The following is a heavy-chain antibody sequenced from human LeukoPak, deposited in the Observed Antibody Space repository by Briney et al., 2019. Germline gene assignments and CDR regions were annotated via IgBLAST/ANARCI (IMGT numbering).Heavy chain of an antibody. V-gene: IGHV3-23*01. CDR2: ISGSGGST. CDR3: AKGGVSIVVVPAANRFDP. CDR1: GFTFSSYA. Sequence: GGSLRLSCAASGFTFSSYAMSWVRQAPGKGLEWVSAISGSGGSTYYADSVKGRFTISRDNSKNTLYLQMNSLRAEDTAVYYRAKGGVSIVVVPAANRFDPWGQGTLVTVSS. D-gene: IGHD2-2*01. J-gene: IGHJ5*02.